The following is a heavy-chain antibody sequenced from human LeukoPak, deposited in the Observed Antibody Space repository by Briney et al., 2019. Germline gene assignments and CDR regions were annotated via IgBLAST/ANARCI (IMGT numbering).Heavy chain of an antibody. CDR1: GFTFSSYS. V-gene: IGHV3-21*01. CDR3: AGDKKDSSGWYICDY. Sequence: PGGAPRLSCAAPGFTFSSYSMNWGRQAPGEGGGWGSSLISSSSYIYYADSVKGRFTISRDNAKNSLYLQMNSLRAEDTAVYYCAGDKKDSSGWYICDYWGQGTLVTVSS. J-gene: IGHJ4*02. CDR2: LISSSSYI. D-gene: IGHD6-19*01.